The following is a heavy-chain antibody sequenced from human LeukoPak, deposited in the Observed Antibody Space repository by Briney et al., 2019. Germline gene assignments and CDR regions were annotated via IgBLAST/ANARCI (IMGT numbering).Heavy chain of an antibody. Sequence: GESLKISCKGFGYSFTKYWIGWVRQMPGKGLEWMGIIYPDYSETTYSPSFQGQVTMSVDKSINTAYLQWNSLRASDTAMYYCARHTDGNDSDAFVIWGQGTMVAVSS. V-gene: IGHV5-51*01. CDR1: GYSFTKYW. D-gene: IGHD2-8*02. CDR3: ARHTDGNDSDAFVI. CDR2: IYPDYSET. J-gene: IGHJ3*02.